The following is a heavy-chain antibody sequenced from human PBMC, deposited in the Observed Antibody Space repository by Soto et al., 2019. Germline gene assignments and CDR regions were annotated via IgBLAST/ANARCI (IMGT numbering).Heavy chain of an antibody. CDR2: IYYSGST. D-gene: IGHD3-9*01. CDR1: GGSIISSSYY. CDR3: ASSPYDILTGEYDY. Sequence: SETLSLTCTVSGGSIISSSYYWGWIRQPPGKGLEWIGSIYYSGSTYYNPSLKSRVTISVDTSKNQFSLKLSSVTAADTAVYYCASSPYDILTGEYDYWGQGTQVTVSS. V-gene: IGHV4-39*01. J-gene: IGHJ4*02.